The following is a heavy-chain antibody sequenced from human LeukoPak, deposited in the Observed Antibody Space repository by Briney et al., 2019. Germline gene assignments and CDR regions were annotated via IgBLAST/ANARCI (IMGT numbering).Heavy chain of an antibody. CDR3: ARGGSRHPSPEDY. Sequence: PGGSLRLSCAASGFMFSSNWMSWVRLAPGKGLAWVANIKQDGSEKYFVDSVKGRFTISRDNAKNSLYLQMSSLRAEDTAVYYCARGGSRHPSPEDYWGRGTLVTVSS. CDR2: IKQDGSEK. J-gene: IGHJ4*02. D-gene: IGHD1-1*01. V-gene: IGHV3-7*03. CDR1: GFMFSSNW.